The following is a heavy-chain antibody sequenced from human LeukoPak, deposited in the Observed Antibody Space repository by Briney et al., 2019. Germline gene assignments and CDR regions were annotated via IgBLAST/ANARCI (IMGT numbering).Heavy chain of an antibody. CDR1: GGSISNYY. Sequence: SETLSLTCTVSGGSISNYYWGWIRQPPGKGLEWIGYIYYSGSTNYNPSLKSRVTMSVDTSKDQFSLKLSSVTAADTAIYYCARLYYYGSGFDYWGQGTLVTVSS. CDR3: ARLYYYGSGFDY. D-gene: IGHD3-10*01. V-gene: IGHV4-59*04. J-gene: IGHJ4*02. CDR2: IYYSGST.